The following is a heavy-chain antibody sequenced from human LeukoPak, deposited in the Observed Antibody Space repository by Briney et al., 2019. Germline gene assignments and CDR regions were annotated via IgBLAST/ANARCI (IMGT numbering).Heavy chain of an antibody. V-gene: IGHV1-8*01. CDR2: MNPNSGNT. J-gene: IGHJ4*02. CDR3: ARDGGKYCGGDCSFDY. CDR1: GYTFTSYD. D-gene: IGHD2-21*02. Sequence: ASVKVSCKASGYTFTSYDINWVRQATGQGLEWMGWMNPNSGNTGYAQKFQGRVTMTRNTSISTAYMELSSLRSEDTAVYYCARDGGKYCGGDCSFDYWGQGTLVTVSS.